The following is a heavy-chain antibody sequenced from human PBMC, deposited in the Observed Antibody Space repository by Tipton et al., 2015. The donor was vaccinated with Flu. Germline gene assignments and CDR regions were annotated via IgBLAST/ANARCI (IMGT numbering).Heavy chain of an antibody. D-gene: IGHD2-21*02. Sequence: VQLVQSGGGLVQPGGSLKLSCAASGFTFSDSAIHWVRQASGKGLEWVGRIRSQANNYATGYAASVRGRFTISRDESKNTAYLQMNSLETEDTAVYYCTRYPTVQGGDCAWGQGTLVTVSS. CDR2: IRSQANNYAT. CDR3: TRYPTVQGGDCA. CDR1: GFTFSDSA. V-gene: IGHV3-73*01. J-gene: IGHJ4*02.